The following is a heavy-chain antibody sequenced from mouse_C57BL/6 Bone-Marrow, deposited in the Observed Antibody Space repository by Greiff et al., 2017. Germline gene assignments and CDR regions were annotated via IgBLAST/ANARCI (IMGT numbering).Heavy chain of an antibody. V-gene: IGHV1-69*01. J-gene: IGHJ3*01. CDR2: IDPSDSYT. CDR1: GYTFTSYW. D-gene: IGHD2-1*01. CDR3: ARGGYGNFAWFAY. Sequence: QQSCKASGYTFTSYWMHWVKQRPGQGLEWIGEIDPSDSYTNYNQKFKGKSTLTVDKSSSTAYMQLSSLTSEDSAVYYCARGGYGNFAWFAYWGQGTLVTVSA.